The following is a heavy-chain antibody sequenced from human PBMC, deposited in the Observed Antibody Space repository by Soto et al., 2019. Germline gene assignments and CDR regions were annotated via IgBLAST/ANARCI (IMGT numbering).Heavy chain of an antibody. Sequence: EVQLVESGGGLVQPGGSLRLSCAAFEFTFSSYSMNWVRQAPGKGLEWISYTSSSSSSINYADSVKGRFTISRDNAKNSLYLQMNSLIDEGTAVYYCARGSHSTSWLIDSWGQGTLVTVSS. CDR1: EFTFSSYS. CDR3: ARGSHSTSWLIDS. V-gene: IGHV3-48*02. J-gene: IGHJ4*02. D-gene: IGHD6-13*01. CDR2: TSSSSSSI.